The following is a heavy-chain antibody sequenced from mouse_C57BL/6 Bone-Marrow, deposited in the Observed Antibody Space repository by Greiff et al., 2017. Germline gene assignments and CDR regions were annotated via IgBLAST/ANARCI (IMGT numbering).Heavy chain of an antibody. CDR2: IYPRSGNT. J-gene: IGHJ3*01. D-gene: IGHD4-1*01. V-gene: IGHV1-81*01. Sequence: QVQLQQSGAELARPGASVKLSCKASGYTFTSYGISWVKQRTGQGLECIGEIYPRSGNTYYNEKFKGKATLTADKSSSTAYRELRSLTSEDSAVYFCARWETGTGFAYWGQGTLVTVSA. CDR1: GYTFTSYG. CDR3: ARWETGTGFAY.